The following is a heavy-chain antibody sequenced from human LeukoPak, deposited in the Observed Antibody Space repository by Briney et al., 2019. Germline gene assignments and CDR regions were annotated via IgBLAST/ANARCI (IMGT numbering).Heavy chain of an antibody. Sequence: GGSLRLSCAASGFTFSSYWMSWVRQAPGKGLEWVANIKQDGSEKYYVDSVKGRFTISRDNAKNSLYLQMSSLRAEDTAIYYCARIGLWAYGRFYFDFWGQGTLVTVSS. J-gene: IGHJ4*02. CDR2: IKQDGSEK. CDR1: GFTFSSYW. V-gene: IGHV3-7*01. D-gene: IGHD4-17*01. CDR3: ARIGLWAYGRFYFDF.